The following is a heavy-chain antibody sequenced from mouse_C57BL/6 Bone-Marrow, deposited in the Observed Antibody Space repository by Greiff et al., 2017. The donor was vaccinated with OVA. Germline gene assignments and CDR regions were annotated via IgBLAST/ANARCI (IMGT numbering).Heavy chain of an antibody. J-gene: IGHJ3*01. V-gene: IGHV3-6*01. Sequence: VQLQQSGPGLVKPSQSLSLTCSVTGYSITSGYYWNWIRQFPGNKLEWMGYISYDGSNNYNPSLKNRISITRDTSKNQFFLKLNSVTTEDTATYYCARDPGWTPFAYWGQGTLVTVSA. D-gene: IGHD3-1*01. CDR3: ARDPGWTPFAY. CDR1: GYSITSGYY. CDR2: ISYDGSN.